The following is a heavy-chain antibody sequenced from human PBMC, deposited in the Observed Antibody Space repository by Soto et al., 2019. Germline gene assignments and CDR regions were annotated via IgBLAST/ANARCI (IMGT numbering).Heavy chain of an antibody. J-gene: IGHJ4*02. Sequence: QVQLVESGGGVVQPGRSLRLSCAASGFTFSSYGMHWVRQAPGKGLEWVAVISYDGSNKYYADSVKGRFTISRDNSKNTLYLQMNSLRAEDTAVYYCAKSGGSWHRYYFDYWGQGTLVTVSS. CDR2: ISYDGSNK. CDR3: AKSGGSWHRYYFDY. CDR1: GFTFSSYG. V-gene: IGHV3-30*18. D-gene: IGHD6-13*01.